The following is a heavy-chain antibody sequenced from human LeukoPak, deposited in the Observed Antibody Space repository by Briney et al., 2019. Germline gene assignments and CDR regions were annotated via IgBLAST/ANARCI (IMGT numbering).Heavy chain of an antibody. CDR2: INHSGST. CDR3: ARLQQLVVDY. Sequence: SETLSLTCAVYGGSFSGYYWSWIRQPPGKGLEWIGEINHSGSTNYNPSLKSRVTISVDTSKNQFSLKLSSVTAADTAVYYCARLQQLVVDYWGQGTLVTVSS. V-gene: IGHV4-34*01. CDR1: GGSFSGYY. J-gene: IGHJ4*02. D-gene: IGHD6-13*01.